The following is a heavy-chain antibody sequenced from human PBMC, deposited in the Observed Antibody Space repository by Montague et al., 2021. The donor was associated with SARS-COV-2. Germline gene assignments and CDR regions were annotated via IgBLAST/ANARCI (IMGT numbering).Heavy chain of an antibody. CDR3: ARDSDETNYYDFFDP. J-gene: IGHJ5*02. V-gene: IGHV3-74*01. D-gene: IGHD3-22*01. Sequence: SLRLSCAASGFTFSSYEMNWVRQAPGKGLVWVSIINTDGRNANYADSVKGRFTISRDNAKNTLYLQMNSLRAEDTAVYYCARDSDETNYYDFFDPWGQGTLVTVSS. CDR1: GFTFSSYE. CDR2: INTDGRNA.